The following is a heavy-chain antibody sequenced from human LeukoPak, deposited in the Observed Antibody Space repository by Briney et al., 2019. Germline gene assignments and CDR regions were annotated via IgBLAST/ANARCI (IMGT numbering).Heavy chain of an antibody. CDR3: ARTYSSGWYGVNWFDP. D-gene: IGHD6-19*01. V-gene: IGHV1-8*01. CDR2: MNPNSGNT. CDR1: GYTFTSYD. J-gene: IGHJ5*02. Sequence: ASVKVSCKASGYTFTSYDINWVRQATGQGLEWMGWMNPNSGNTGYAQKFQGRVTMTRNTSISTAYMELSSLRSEDTAVYYCARTYSSGWYGVNWFDPWGQGTLVTVSS.